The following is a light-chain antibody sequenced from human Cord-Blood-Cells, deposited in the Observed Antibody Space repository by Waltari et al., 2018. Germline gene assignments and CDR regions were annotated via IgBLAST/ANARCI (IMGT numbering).Light chain of an antibody. CDR1: QDISNY. CDR3: QQYDNRPPFT. Sequence: DIQMTQSPSSLSASVGDRVTITCQASQDISNYLNWYQQKPGKAPKLLIYDASNLETGVPSRLSGSGSGTDFTFTISSLQPEDIATYYCQQYDNRPPFTFGPGTKVDIK. CDR2: DAS. J-gene: IGKJ3*01. V-gene: IGKV1-33*01.